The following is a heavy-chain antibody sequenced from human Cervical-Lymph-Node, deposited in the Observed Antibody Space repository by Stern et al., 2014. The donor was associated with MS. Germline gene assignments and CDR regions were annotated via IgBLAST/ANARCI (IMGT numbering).Heavy chain of an antibody. CDR2: INPKSGAT. J-gene: IGHJ3*01. CDR1: GYTFIAYF. Sequence: QLVQSGTEVKKPGASVRVSCKTSGYTFIAYFLYWVRQAPGQGLEWMARINPKSGATDYAEDFEGRVTLTRDTSLNTTYMEVRGLTSDDTAMYYCARGPKFGAFDVWGQGTMVSVST. D-gene: IGHD3-3*01. CDR3: ARGPKFGAFDV. V-gene: IGHV1-2*06.